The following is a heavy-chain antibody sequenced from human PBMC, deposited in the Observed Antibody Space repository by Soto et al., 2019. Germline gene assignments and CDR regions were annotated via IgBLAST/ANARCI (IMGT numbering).Heavy chain of an antibody. CDR1: GGSFSGYY. Sequence: SETLSLTCAVYGGSFSGYYWSWIRQPPGKGLEWIGEINHSGSTNYNPSLKSRVTISVDTSKNQFSLKLSSVTAADTAVYYCARAQPTAEYYMDFWGKGTTVTVSS. V-gene: IGHV4-34*01. J-gene: IGHJ6*03. CDR2: INHSGST. D-gene: IGHD2-21*02. CDR3: ARAQPTAEYYMDF.